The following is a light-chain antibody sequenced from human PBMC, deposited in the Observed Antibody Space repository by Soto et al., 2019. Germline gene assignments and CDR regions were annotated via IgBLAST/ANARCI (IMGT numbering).Light chain of an antibody. CDR1: QTLSSN. V-gene: IGKV3D-15*01. CDR2: GAS. Sequence: EIMMTQSPATLSVSPGERVTLSCRATQTLSSNLAWYQQRPGQAPRLLIYGASIRATGVPARFSGSGSGSEFTLTISSLQSGDFGIYYCQHFKNWPPTVTFGPGTKVDLK. J-gene: IGKJ3*01. CDR3: QHFKNWPPTVT.